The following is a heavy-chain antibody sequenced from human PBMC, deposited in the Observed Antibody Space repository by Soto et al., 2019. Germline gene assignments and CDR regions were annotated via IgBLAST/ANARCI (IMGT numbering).Heavy chain of an antibody. J-gene: IGHJ4*02. V-gene: IGHV4-39*07. D-gene: IGHD7-27*01. CDR1: GGSISSSTYY. Sequence: PSETLSLTCTVSGGSISSSTYYWGWMRQPPGKGLEWIGYIYHSGSTYYNPSLKSRVTISLDTSKNQFSLTLSSVTAADTAVYYCARGPSGDKVHYWGQGALVTVSS. CDR2: IYHSGST. CDR3: ARGPSGDKVHY.